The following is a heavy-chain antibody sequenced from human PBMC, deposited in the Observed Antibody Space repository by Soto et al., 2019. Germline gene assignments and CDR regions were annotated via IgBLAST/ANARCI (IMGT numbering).Heavy chain of an antibody. J-gene: IGHJ4*02. CDR3: ARDGYSSGWYFDY. Sequence: EVQLVESGGGLVQPGGSLRLSCAASGFTVSSNSMSWVRQAPGKGLEWVSVIYSGGSTYYADSVKGRFTISRDNSKNTLYLQMNSLRAEDTAVYYCARDGYSSGWYFDYWGQGTLVTVSS. CDR2: IYSGGST. D-gene: IGHD6-19*01. V-gene: IGHV3-66*01. CDR1: GFTVSSNS.